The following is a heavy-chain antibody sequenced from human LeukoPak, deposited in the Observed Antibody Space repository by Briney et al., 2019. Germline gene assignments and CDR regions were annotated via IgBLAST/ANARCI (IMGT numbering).Heavy chain of an antibody. CDR3: ARDWVLRYFDAGPGWFDP. V-gene: IGHV3-21*01. Sequence: GGSLRLSCAASGFTLSSFNMNWVRQAPGKGLEWVSSISSSSSYIYYADSVKGRFTVSRDNAKNSLYLQMNSLRAEDTAVYYCARDWVLRYFDAGPGWFDPWGQGTLVTVSS. D-gene: IGHD3-9*01. CDR1: GFTLSSFN. CDR2: ISSSSSYI. J-gene: IGHJ5*02.